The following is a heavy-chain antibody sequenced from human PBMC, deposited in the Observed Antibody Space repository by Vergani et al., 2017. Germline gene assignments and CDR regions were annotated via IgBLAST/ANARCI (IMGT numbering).Heavy chain of an antibody. V-gene: IGHV5-51*01. CDR1: EYSFGNYW. Sequence: EVELVQSGPEMRKPGESLKISCKGSEYSFGNYWIGWLRQMPGKVLEWMGIIYPADSDTRYSPSFQGQVTISADKSISTAFLQWDSLKASDTALYYCARHTTYTDSWGQGNLVTVSS. D-gene: IGHD1-1*01. CDR3: ARHTTYTDS. J-gene: IGHJ4*02. CDR2: IYPADSDT.